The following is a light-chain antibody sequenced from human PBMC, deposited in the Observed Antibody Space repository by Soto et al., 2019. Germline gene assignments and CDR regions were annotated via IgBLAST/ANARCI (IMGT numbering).Light chain of an antibody. Sequence: DIVMTQSPLSLPVTPGEPASISCRSSQSLLHSNGYNYLDWYLQKPGQSPQLLIYLGSNQASGVPDRFSGSGSGTDSTLKISRVEAEDVGVYYCMQALQTPWTFGQGTKVEIK. CDR2: LGS. V-gene: IGKV2-28*01. J-gene: IGKJ1*01. CDR1: QSLLHSNGYNY. CDR3: MQALQTPWT.